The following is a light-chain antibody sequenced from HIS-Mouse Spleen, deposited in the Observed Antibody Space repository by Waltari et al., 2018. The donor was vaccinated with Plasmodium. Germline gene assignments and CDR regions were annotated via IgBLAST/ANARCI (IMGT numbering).Light chain of an antibody. V-gene: IGLV3-10*01. Sequence: SYELTQPPSVSVSPAETVRIPCSGDALPTQYLSWYQQKSGQAPVLVIYEDSKRPSGIPERFSGSSSGTMATLTFSGAQVEDEADYYCYSTDSSGNHRVFGGGTKLTVL. CDR2: EDS. CDR1: ALPTQY. CDR3: YSTDSSGNHRV. J-gene: IGLJ3*02.